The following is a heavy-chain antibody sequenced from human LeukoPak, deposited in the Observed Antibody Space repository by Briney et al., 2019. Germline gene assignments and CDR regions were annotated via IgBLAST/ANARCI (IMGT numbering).Heavy chain of an antibody. CDR1: GFTFSTFA. Sequence: GGSLRLSCAASGFTFSTFAMHWVRLSPGKGLEWVSSITGSGPYMLYADSVKHRFTISRDNTKNLLYLEMNSLRAEDTAIYYCAKDDAWLRYNHWGQGTLVTVSS. CDR2: ITGSGPYM. V-gene: IGHV3-21*04. D-gene: IGHD2-2*02. J-gene: IGHJ4*02. CDR3: AKDDAWLRYNH.